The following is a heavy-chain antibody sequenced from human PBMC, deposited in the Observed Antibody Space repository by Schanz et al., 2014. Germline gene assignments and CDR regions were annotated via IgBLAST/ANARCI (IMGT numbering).Heavy chain of an antibody. CDR3: ARLMVPGWFDP. CDR1: GFTFSSYG. J-gene: IGHJ5*02. CDR2: ISLDGSNQ. V-gene: IGHV3-30*03. Sequence: QVQLVESGGGVVQPGNSLRLSCAASGFTFSSYGMHWVRQAPGKGLEWVAIISLDGSNQYYADSVKGRFTISRDNSKNTLYLQMNSLRAEDTAVYYCARLMVPGWFDPWGQGQLVTVSS. D-gene: IGHD3-10*01.